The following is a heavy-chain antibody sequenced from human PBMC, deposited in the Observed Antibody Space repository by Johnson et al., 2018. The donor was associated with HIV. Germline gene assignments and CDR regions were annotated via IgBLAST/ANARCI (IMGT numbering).Heavy chain of an antibody. V-gene: IGHV3-7*01. CDR2: IKQDGSEK. Sequence: VQLVESGGGLVQPGGSLRLSCAASGFTFSSYWMSWVRQAPGKGLEWVANIKQDGSEKYYVDSVKGRFTISRDNAKNSLYLQMNSLRAEDTAVYYCARDFNSSSWYGGAFDIWGQGTMVTVSS. J-gene: IGHJ3*02. CDR3: ARDFNSSSWYGGAFDI. D-gene: IGHD6-13*01. CDR1: GFTFSSYW.